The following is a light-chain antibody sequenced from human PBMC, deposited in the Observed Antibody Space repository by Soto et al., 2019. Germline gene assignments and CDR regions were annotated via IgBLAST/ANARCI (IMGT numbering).Light chain of an antibody. CDR2: EVT. CDR1: SNDVGAYNF. Sequence: QSALTQPASVSGSPGQSFTISCSGTSNDVGAYNFVSWYQVHPGRAPKLIISEVTVRPSGISHRFSGSKSGNSASLTISGLQTEDEADYYCTSYTTSNTPYVFGSGTKLTVL. V-gene: IGLV2-14*01. J-gene: IGLJ1*01. CDR3: TSYTTSNTPYV.